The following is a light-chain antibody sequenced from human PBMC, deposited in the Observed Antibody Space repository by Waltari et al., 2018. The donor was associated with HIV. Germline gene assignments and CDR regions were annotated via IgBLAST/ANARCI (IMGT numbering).Light chain of an antibody. J-gene: IGLJ2*01. CDR3: CAYAGSTTYVI. Sequence: QSALTPPASVSGSPGQSITISCTGTSSHVGGYHLVSWYQQHPGKAPKLMIYGARKRPSGVSNRFSGSKSGNTASLTISGLQAEDEADYYCCAYAGSTTYVIFGGGTKLTVL. V-gene: IGLV2-23*01. CDR1: SSHVGGYHL. CDR2: GAR.